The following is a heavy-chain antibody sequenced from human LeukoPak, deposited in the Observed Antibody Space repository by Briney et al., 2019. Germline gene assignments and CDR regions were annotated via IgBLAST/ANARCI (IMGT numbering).Heavy chain of an antibody. CDR1: GGSSRIGDYF. V-gene: IGHV4-30-4*01. D-gene: IGHD4-23*01. Sequence: SQTLSLTCAVSGGSSRIGDYFWRSIRQPPAKGVEWNEHIHYSGNTYHNPSLKSRVSISVDTSKNQFSLKLSSVTAADTAGYYCARENNDYGGKKALDYWGQGTLVTVSS. CDR2: IHYSGNT. J-gene: IGHJ4*02. CDR3: ARENNDYGGKKALDY.